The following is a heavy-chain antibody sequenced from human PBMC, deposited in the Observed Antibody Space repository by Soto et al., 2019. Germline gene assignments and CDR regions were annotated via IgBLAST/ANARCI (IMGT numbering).Heavy chain of an antibody. V-gene: IGHV3-21*01. CDR2: ISSSSSYI. CDR3: ARDRDLDYGDYSDTIPFDY. CDR1: GFTFSSYS. D-gene: IGHD4-17*01. J-gene: IGHJ4*02. Sequence: EVQLVESGGGLVKPGGSLRLSCAASGFTFSSYSMNWVRQAPGKGLEWVSSISSSSSYIYYADSVKGRFTISRDNDKNSLYLQRNSLRAEDTAVYYCARDRDLDYGDYSDTIPFDYWGQGTLVTVSS.